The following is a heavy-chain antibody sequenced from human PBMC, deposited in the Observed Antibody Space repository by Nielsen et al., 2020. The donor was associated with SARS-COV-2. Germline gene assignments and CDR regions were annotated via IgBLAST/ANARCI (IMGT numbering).Heavy chain of an antibody. CDR2: IYYSGST. V-gene: IGHV4-31*03. CDR1: GGSISSGGYY. Sequence: SETLSLTCTVSGGSISSGGYYWSWIRQHPGKGLEWIGYIYYSGSTYYNPSLKSRVTISVDTSKNQFSLKLSSVTAADTAVYYCARGALSDVWIQNWAAFDIWGQGTMVTVSS. CDR3: ARGALSDVWIQNWAAFDI. D-gene: IGHD5-18*01. J-gene: IGHJ3*02.